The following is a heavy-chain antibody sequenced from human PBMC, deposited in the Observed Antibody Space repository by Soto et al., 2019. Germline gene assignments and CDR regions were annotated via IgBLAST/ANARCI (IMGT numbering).Heavy chain of an antibody. Sequence: QVQLQQWGAGLLKPSETLSLTCAVYGGSFSGYYWSWIRQPPGKGLEWIGEINHSGSTNYNPSLKSRVTISVDTSKNQFSLKLSSVTAADTAVYYCAREFVNTVVITMPLWFDPWGQGTLVTVSS. CDR2: INHSGST. D-gene: IGHD3-22*01. V-gene: IGHV4-34*01. CDR1: GGSFSGYY. CDR3: AREFVNTVVITMPLWFDP. J-gene: IGHJ5*02.